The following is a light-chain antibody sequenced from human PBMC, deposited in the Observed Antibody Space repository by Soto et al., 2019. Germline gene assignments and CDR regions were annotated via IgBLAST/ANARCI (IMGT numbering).Light chain of an antibody. CDR3: QQANSFPRLT. V-gene: IGKV1-12*01. CDR2: AAS. CDR1: QGITNW. J-gene: IGKJ4*01. Sequence: DIQMTQSPSSVSASVGDRVTITCRASQGITNWLAWYQQKPVKAPKLLIYAASTLHSGVPSRFSGSGSGTEFTLTISSLQPEDFATYYCQQANSFPRLTFGGGTKVDI.